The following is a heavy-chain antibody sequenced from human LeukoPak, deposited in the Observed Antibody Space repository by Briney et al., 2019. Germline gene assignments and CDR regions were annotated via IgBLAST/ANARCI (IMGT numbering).Heavy chain of an antibody. D-gene: IGHD6-13*01. CDR1: GFTFSSYW. J-gene: IGHJ6*03. CDR3: AREPEYSSSWYYYYYYMDV. CDR2: INSDGSST. Sequence: PGGSLRLSCAASGFTFSSYWMHWVRQAPGKGLVWVSRINSDGSSTSYADSVKGRFTISRDNAKNTLYLQMNSLRAEDTAVYYCAREPEYSSSWYYYYYYMDVWGKGTTVTISS. V-gene: IGHV3-74*01.